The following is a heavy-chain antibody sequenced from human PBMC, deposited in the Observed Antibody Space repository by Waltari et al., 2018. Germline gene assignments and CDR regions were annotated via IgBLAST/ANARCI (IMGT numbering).Heavy chain of an antibody. CDR1: GGPISSNPYY. V-gene: IGHV4-39*07. Sequence: QLQLQESGPRLVKPSETLSLSCTVSGGPISSNPYYWVWIRQPPGKGLEWIGGIYYSGGTYYNPSLKSRVTIAVDTAKNQVSLKLTSVSAADTAVYYCARDVDMSFYYYMDVWGKGTTVTISS. CDR2: IYYSGGT. D-gene: IGHD2-21*01. J-gene: IGHJ6*03. CDR3: ARDVDMSFYYYMDV.